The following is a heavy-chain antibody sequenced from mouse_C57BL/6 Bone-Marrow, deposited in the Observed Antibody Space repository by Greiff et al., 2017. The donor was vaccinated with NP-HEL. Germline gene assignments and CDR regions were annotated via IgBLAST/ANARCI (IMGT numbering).Heavy chain of an antibody. D-gene: IGHD2-2*01. CDR1: GFSFNTYA. Sequence: EVQLVESGGGLVQPKGSLKLSCAASGFSFNTYAMNWVRQAPGKGLEWVARIRSKSNNYATYYADSVKERVTISRDDSESMLYLQMNNLKTEDTAMYYFVSCGYHNWFAYWGQGTLVTVSA. J-gene: IGHJ3*01. V-gene: IGHV10-1*01. CDR2: IRSKSNNYAT. CDR3: VSCGYHNWFAY.